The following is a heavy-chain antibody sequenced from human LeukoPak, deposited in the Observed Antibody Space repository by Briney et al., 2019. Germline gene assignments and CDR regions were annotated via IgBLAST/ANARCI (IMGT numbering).Heavy chain of an antibody. CDR3: ASLSISAHLDY. J-gene: IGHJ4*02. CDR2: IYYSGST. D-gene: IGHD6-6*01. Sequence: PSETLSLTCTVSGGSISTSSYYWGWIRQPPGKGLEWIGCIYYSGSTYYNPSLKSRVTISVDTSKNQFSLKLSSVTAADTAVYYCASLSISAHLDYWGQGTLVTVSS. CDR1: GGSISTSSYY. V-gene: IGHV4-39*07.